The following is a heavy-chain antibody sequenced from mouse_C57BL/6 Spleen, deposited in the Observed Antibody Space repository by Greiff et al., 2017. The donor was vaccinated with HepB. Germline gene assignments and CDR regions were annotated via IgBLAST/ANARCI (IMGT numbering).Heavy chain of an antibody. Sequence: EVHLVESGGGLVKPGGSLKLSCAASGFTFSDYGMHWVRQAPEKGLEWVAYISSGSSTIYYADTVKGRFTISRDNAKNTLFLQMTSLRSEDTAMYYCARGYGNYEDYWGQGTTLTVSS. CDR2: ISSGSSTI. CDR1: GFTFSDYG. CDR3: ARGYGNYEDY. J-gene: IGHJ2*01. V-gene: IGHV5-17*01. D-gene: IGHD2-1*01.